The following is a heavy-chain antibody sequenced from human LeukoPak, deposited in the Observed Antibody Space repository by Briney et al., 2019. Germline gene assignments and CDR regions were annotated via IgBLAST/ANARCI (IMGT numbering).Heavy chain of an antibody. V-gene: IGHV1-2*02. Sequence: GASVKVSCKASGYTFTGYYMHWVRQAPGQGLEWMGWINPNSGGTNYAQKFQGRVTMTRDTAISTAYMELSRLRSDDTAVYYCARSWYYGSGVAAQRGKNGMDVWGQGTTVTVSS. CDR2: INPNSGGT. J-gene: IGHJ6*02. D-gene: IGHD3-10*01. CDR1: GYTFTGYY. CDR3: ARSWYYGSGVAAQRGKNGMDV.